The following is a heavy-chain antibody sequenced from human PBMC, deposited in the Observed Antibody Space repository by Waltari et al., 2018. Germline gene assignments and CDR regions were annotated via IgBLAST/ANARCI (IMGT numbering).Heavy chain of an antibody. V-gene: IGHV3-23*01. CDR3: ANSQYQLYDAFDI. J-gene: IGHJ3*02. CDR1: GFTFSSYA. D-gene: IGHD2-2*01. CDR2: ISGSGGST. Sequence: EVQLLESGGGLVQPGGSLRLSCAASGFTFSSYAMSWVRQAPGKGLGWVSAISGSGGSTYYADSVKGRFTISRDNSKNTLYLQMNSLRAEDTAVYYCANSQYQLYDAFDIWGQGTMVSVSS.